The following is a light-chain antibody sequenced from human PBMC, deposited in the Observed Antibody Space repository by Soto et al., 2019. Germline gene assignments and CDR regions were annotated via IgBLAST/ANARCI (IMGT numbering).Light chain of an antibody. CDR3: LSWDDSLNGV. CDR2: SNN. J-gene: IGLJ3*02. V-gene: IGLV1-44*01. Sequence: QSVLTQPPSASGTPGQRVTLSCSGSNSNIGSNTVSWYQQLPGTAPKLLIYSNNQRPSGVPDRFSGSKSGTSASLAISELQSEDEAHYYCLSWDDSLNGVFGGGTKLTV. CDR1: NSNIGSNT.